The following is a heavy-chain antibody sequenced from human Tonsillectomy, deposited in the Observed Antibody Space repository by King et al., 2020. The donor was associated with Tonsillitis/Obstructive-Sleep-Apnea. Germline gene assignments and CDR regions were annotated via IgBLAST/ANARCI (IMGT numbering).Heavy chain of an antibody. D-gene: IGHD2-2*01. V-gene: IGHV4-59*01. CDR3: ARSYGSSTSSYHYYYYYRDV. J-gene: IGHJ6*03. CDR2: IYYSGST. CDR1: GGSISSYY. Sequence: VQLQESGPGLVKPSETLSLTCTVSGGSISSYYWSWIRQPPGRGLEWIGYIYYSGSTNYNPSLKSRVTISVDTSKNQFSLKLSSVTAADTAVYYCARSYGSSTSSYHYYYYYRDVWGKGTTVTVSS.